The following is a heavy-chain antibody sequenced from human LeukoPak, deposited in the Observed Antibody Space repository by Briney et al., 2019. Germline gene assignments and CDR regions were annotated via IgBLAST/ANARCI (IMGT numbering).Heavy chain of an antibody. J-gene: IGHJ4*02. CDR3: ARDSGYSGYSDY. V-gene: IGHV3-33*01. CDR2: IWYDGSNK. D-gene: IGHD5-12*01. CDR1: GFTFRNYG. Sequence: PGGSLRLSCAASGFTFRNYGMHWVRQAPGKGLEWVAVIWYDGSNKYYADSVKGRFTISRDNSENTLYLQMNSLRVEDTAVYYCARDSGYSGYSDYWGQGTLVTVSS.